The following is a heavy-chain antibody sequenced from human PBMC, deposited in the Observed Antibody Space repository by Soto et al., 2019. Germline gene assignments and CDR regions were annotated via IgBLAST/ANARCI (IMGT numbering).Heavy chain of an antibody. Sequence: ASVKVSCKTSGYTFGGYAIFWVRQAPGQSLEWMGYINGGNGKTEYSQKFQGRVTITRDTSANTAYMELSSLRSEDTAVYSCARDFGRNYIAYWGQGILVTVAS. V-gene: IGHV1-3*01. J-gene: IGHJ4*01. CDR1: GYTFGGYA. CDR2: INGGNGKT. CDR3: ARDFGRNYIAY. D-gene: IGHD3-10*01.